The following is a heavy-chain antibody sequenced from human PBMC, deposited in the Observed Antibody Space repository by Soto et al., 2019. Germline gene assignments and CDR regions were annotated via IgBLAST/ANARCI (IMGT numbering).Heavy chain of an antibody. CDR3: ARAEWDFWSGYYTGNFDY. D-gene: IGHD3-3*01. CDR1: GYTFTGYY. CDR2: INPNSGGT. V-gene: IGHV1-2*02. J-gene: IGHJ4*02. Sequence: EASVKVSCKASGYTFTGYYVHWVRQAPGQGLEWMGWINPNSGGTNYAQKFQGRVTMTRDTSISTAYMELSRLRSDDTAVYYCARAEWDFWSGYYTGNFDYWGQGTLVTVSS.